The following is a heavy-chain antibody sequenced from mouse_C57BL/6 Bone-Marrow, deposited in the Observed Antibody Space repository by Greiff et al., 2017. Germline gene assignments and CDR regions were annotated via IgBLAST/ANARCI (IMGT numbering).Heavy chain of an antibody. CDR1: GYSFTDYN. CDR3: AGVGKRGNFDY. J-gene: IGHJ2*01. D-gene: IGHD1-1*02. Sequence: EVQLQQSGPELVKPGASVKISCKASGYSFTDYNMNWVKQSTGKSLEWIGVINPNYGTTSYNQKFKGKATLTVDQSSSTAYMQLTSLTSEDSAVDYWAGVGKRGNFDYCGQGTTLTVSS. CDR2: INPNYGTT. V-gene: IGHV1-39*01.